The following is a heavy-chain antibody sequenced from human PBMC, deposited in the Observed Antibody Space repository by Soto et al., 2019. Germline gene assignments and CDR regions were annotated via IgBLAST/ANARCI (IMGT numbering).Heavy chain of an antibody. CDR3: ARPTKGRVVAATRYYYYYYMDV. V-gene: IGHV4-34*01. J-gene: IGHJ6*03. D-gene: IGHD2-15*01. CDR1: GGSFSGYY. CDR2: INHSGST. Sequence: SETLSLTCAVYGGSFSGYYWSWIRQPPGKGLEWIGEINHSGSTNYNPSLKSRVTISVDTSKNQFSLKLSSVTAADTAVYYCARPTKGRVVAATRYYYYYYMDVWGKGTTVTVSS.